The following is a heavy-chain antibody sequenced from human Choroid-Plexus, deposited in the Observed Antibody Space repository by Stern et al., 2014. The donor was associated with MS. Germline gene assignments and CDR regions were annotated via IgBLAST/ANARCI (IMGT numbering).Heavy chain of an antibody. CDR2: INPNTGGT. CDR3: ARDQRGITIFGVVTDYYYLGMDV. J-gene: IGHJ6*02. V-gene: IGHV1-2*02. CDR1: GYIFTGYY. D-gene: IGHD3-3*01. Sequence: VQLLESGAEVKKPGASVKVSCKTSGYIFTGYYIHWVRQAPGQRLEWMAWINPNTGGTTYAQKFQGRVTMSRDTSINTAYVELSSLTSDDTAVYYCARDQRGITIFGVVTDYYYLGMDVWGQGTTVTVSS.